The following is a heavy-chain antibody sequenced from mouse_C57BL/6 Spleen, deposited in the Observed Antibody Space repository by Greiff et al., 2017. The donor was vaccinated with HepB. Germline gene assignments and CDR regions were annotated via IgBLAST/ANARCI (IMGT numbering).Heavy chain of an antibody. V-gene: IGHV1-69*01. D-gene: IGHD4-1*01. J-gene: IGHJ2*01. CDR3: ARDLGPGLGHFDY. Sequence: QVQLQQPGAELVMPGASVKLSCKASGYTFTSYWMHWVKQRPGQGLEWIGEIDPSDSYTNYNQKFKGKSTLTVDKSSSTAYMQLSSLTSEDSAVYYCARDLGPGLGHFDYWGQGTTLTVSS. CDR1: GYTFTSYW. CDR2: IDPSDSYT.